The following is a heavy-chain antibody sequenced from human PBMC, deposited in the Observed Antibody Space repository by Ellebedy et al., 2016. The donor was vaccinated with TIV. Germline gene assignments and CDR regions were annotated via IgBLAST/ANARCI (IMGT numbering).Heavy chain of an antibody. V-gene: IGHV4-59*01. CDR2: VYYSGNT. J-gene: IGHJ3*02. D-gene: IGHD5-12*01. Sequence: PSETLSLTCTVSGGSISSYYWSWIRQPTGKGLEWIGYVYYSGNTNYNPSLKSRVTISVDTSKNQLSLRLSSVTAADTAVYNCARERRDSGYEAFDIWGPGTMVTVSS. CDR3: ARERRDSGYEAFDI. CDR1: GGSISSYY.